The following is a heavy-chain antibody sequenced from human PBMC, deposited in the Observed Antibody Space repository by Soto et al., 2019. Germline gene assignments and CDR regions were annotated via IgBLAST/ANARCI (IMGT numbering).Heavy chain of an antibody. CDR1: GFTFSSYA. J-gene: IGHJ4*02. CDR2: ISGSGGST. CDR3: ERGGGGFDGDYNYFDY. D-gene: IGHD4-17*01. V-gene: IGHV3-23*01. Sequence: GGSLRLSCAASGFTFSSYAVNWVRQAPGKGLEWVSTISGSGGSTYYADSVKGRFTISRDNSKNTVYLQMNSPRAQDTAVYYCERGGGGFDGDYNYFDYWGQGTLVTVSS.